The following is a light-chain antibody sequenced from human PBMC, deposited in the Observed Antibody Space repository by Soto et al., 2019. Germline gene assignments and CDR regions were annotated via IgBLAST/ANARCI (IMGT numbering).Light chain of an antibody. CDR2: GNN. CDR1: SSNVGTTYH. Sequence: QSVLTQPPSVSGAPGQRVTISCTGRSSNVGTTYHVHWHRRLPGTAPKLLIYGNNNRPSGVPDRISGSRSGTSASLAITGLQAEDEAAYYCQSYDNSLSGPVVFGGGTKLTVL. J-gene: IGLJ2*01. CDR3: QSYDNSLSGPVV. V-gene: IGLV1-40*01.